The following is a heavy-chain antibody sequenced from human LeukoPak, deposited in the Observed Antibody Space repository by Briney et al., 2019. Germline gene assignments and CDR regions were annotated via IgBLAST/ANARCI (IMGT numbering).Heavy chain of an antibody. CDR1: GFSLSTNGVG. Sequence: SGPTLVNPTQTLTLTCTFSGFSLSTNGVGVGWIRQPPGKALEWLALIYWDGDQRYSPSLNGRLTVTKDTSKNQVVLTMTNMDPVDTGTYYCAHSPEYCGADCYSNFDYWGQGTLVTVSS. J-gene: IGHJ4*02. CDR2: IYWDGDQ. CDR3: AHSPEYCGADCYSNFDY. V-gene: IGHV2-5*02. D-gene: IGHD2-21*02.